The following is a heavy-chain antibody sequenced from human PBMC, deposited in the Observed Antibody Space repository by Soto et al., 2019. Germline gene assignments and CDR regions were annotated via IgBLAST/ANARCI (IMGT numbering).Heavy chain of an antibody. CDR1: GGSISSYY. D-gene: IGHD5-18*01. CDR3: ARASTAYYYGMDV. J-gene: IGHJ6*02. V-gene: IGHV4-59*01. Sequence: PSETLSLTCTVSGGSISSYYWSLIRQPPGKGLEWIGYIYYSGSTNYNPSLKSRVTISVDTSKNQFSLKLSSVTAADTAVYYCARASTAYYYGMDVWGQGTTVTVS. CDR2: IYYSGST.